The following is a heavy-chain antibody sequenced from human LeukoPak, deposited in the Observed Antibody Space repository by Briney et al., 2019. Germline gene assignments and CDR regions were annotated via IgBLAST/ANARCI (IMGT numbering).Heavy chain of an antibody. V-gene: IGHV4-59*11. J-gene: IGHJ4*02. CDR1: GGSMTTHL. Sequence: PSETLSLTCTVSGGSMTTHLWNWLRQTPGKGLEWMGYVFDSGRTKENPSLKNRVTLSADTSKNQLSLRLSSVTAADTAVYYCTTIKRGNIFGYFDFWGQGILVTASS. D-gene: IGHD5-18*01. CDR2: VFDSGRT. CDR3: TTIKRGNIFGYFDF.